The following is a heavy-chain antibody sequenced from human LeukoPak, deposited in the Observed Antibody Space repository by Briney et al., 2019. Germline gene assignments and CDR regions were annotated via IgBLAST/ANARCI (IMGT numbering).Heavy chain of an antibody. V-gene: IGHV3-30*03. CDR2: ISNDGSRK. J-gene: IGHJ4*02. CDR3: ARDRAWNYFDY. Sequence: GGSLRLSCAPAGFTFSRHGMHWVRQAPGKGLEWVAIISNDGSRKYYAHSVEGRFTISRDNSKNTLYLQMDSLRAEDTAVYYCARDRAWNYFDYWGQGTLVTVSS. D-gene: IGHD3-3*01. CDR1: GFTFSRHG.